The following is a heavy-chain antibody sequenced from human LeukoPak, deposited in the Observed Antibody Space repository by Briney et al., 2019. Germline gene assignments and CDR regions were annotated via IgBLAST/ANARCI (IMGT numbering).Heavy chain of an antibody. Sequence: QAGGSLRLSCAASGFTFSSYWIHWVRQAPGKGLVWVSRINTDGSITNYADSVKGRFSISRDNAKNTLYLQMSSLRAEDTAVYYCARDRGPRTGFMVREAYDYWGQGTLVTVSS. CDR1: GFTFSSYW. D-gene: IGHD3-10*01. J-gene: IGHJ4*02. V-gene: IGHV3-74*01. CDR2: INTDGSIT. CDR3: ARDRGPRTGFMVREAYDY.